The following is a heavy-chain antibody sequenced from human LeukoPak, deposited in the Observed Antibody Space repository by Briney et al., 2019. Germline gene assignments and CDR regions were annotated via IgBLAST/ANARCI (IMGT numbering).Heavy chain of an antibody. CDR1: GFTFSSYS. CDR2: ISSSSSYI. Sequence: GGSLRLSCAASGFTFSSYSMNWVRQAPGKGLEWVSSISSSSSYIYYADSVKGRFTISRDNAKNSLYLQMNSLRAEDTAVYYCAGAGGLWSGYLNWFDPWGQGTLVTVSS. V-gene: IGHV3-21*01. CDR3: AGAGGLWSGYLNWFDP. D-gene: IGHD3-3*01. J-gene: IGHJ5*02.